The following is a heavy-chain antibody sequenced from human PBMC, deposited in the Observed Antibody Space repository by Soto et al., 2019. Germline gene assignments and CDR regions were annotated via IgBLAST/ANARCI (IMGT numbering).Heavy chain of an antibody. D-gene: IGHD2-15*01. J-gene: IGHJ4*02. V-gene: IGHV1-69*01. CDR1: GGTFSSYA. CDR2: IIPIFGTA. CDR3: ARDRYCSGGSCYYNEFDY. Sequence: QVQLVQSGAEVKKPGSSVKVSCKASGGTFSSYAISWVRQAPGQGLEWMGGIIPIFGTANYAQKFQGRVTITADESTSTAYMELGSLRSEDTAVYYCARDRYCSGGSCYYNEFDYWGQGTLVTVSS.